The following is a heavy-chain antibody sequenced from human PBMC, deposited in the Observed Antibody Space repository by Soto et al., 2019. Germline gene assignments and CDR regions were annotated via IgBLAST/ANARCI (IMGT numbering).Heavy chain of an antibody. J-gene: IGHJ6*02. Sequence: PSETLSLTCTISGGPMSNYYCSWIRQPPGKGLEWIGYIYYSGSTNYNPSLKSRVTISADTSKNQFSLKLGSVTAADTAVYYCARSSSGDYGMDVWGQGTTVTVSS. CDR3: ARSSSGDYGMDV. D-gene: IGHD6-19*01. V-gene: IGHV4-59*01. CDR1: GGPMSNYY. CDR2: IYYSGST.